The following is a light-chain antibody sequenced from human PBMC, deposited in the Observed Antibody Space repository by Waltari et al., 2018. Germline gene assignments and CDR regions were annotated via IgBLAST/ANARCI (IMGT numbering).Light chain of an antibody. V-gene: IGLV2-14*03. CDR2: DVS. Sequence: QSALTQPASVSGSPGQSITISCTGTSSDVGGYNYVSWYQQHPGKAPKLIIYDVSDRPTGVSNRFSGSKSGNTASLTISGLQAEDEADYYCSSYASSSIPYVFGTGTEVTVL. J-gene: IGLJ1*01. CDR1: SSDVGGYNY. CDR3: SSYASSSIPYV.